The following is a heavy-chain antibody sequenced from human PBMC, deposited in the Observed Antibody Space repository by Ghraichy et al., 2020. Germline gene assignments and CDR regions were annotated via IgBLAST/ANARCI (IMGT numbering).Heavy chain of an antibody. CDR2: INHSGST. CDR1: GGSFSVYY. J-gene: IGHJ4*02. CDR3: AKAGRPYQPLLYGSFDY. D-gene: IGHD2-2*02. V-gene: IGHV4-34*01. Sequence: SQTLSLTCAVYGGSFSVYYWAWIRQPPGRGLEWIGEINHSGSTNDNPSLKSRVTMSVDTFKGQFSLKLNSVTAADTAVYYCAKAGRPYQPLLYGSFDYWGQGTLVTVSS.